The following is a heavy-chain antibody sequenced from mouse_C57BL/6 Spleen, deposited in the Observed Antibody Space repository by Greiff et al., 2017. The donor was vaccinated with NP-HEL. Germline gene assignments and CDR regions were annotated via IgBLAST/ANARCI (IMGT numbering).Heavy chain of an antibody. D-gene: IGHD2-4*01. CDR1: GFTFTAYY. CDR3: ARSPYDYDVGAMDY. Sequence: EVKLEESGGGLVQPGGSLSLSCAASGFTFTAYYMSWVRQPPGKALEWLGFIRNKATGYTTEYSASVKGRFTISRDNSQSILYLQMNALRAEDSATYYCARSPYDYDVGAMDYWGQGTSVTVSS. CDR2: IRNKATGYTT. V-gene: IGHV7-3*01. J-gene: IGHJ4*01.